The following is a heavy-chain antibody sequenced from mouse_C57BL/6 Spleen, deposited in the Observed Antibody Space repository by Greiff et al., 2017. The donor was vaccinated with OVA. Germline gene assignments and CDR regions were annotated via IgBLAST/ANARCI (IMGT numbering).Heavy chain of an antibody. V-gene: IGHV1-69*01. CDR3: ARDPHYYGSSYYFDY. D-gene: IGHD1-1*01. J-gene: IGHJ2*01. Sequence: QVQLKQSGAELVMPGASVKLSCKASGYTFTSYWMHWVKQRPGQGLEWIGEIDPSDSYTNYNQKFKGKSTLTVDKSSSTAYMQLSSLTSEDSAVYYCARDPHYYGSSYYFDYWGQGTTLTVSS. CDR2: IDPSDSYT. CDR1: GYTFTSYW.